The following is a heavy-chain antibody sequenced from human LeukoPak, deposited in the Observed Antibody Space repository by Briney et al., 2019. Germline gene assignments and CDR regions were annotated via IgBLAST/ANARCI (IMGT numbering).Heavy chain of an antibody. CDR3: ARSQSGVFDV. D-gene: IGHD2-8*01. CDR2: LNGDGTDI. J-gene: IGHJ3*01. CDR1: GFTFSNYW. Sequence: GGSLRLSCVASGFTFSNYWMQWVRQVPGKGLVWVSRLNGDGTDIIYADSVKGRFTISRDNAENTLYLQMNSLRAEDTALYYCARSQSGVFDVWGQGTMVTVSS. V-gene: IGHV3-74*01.